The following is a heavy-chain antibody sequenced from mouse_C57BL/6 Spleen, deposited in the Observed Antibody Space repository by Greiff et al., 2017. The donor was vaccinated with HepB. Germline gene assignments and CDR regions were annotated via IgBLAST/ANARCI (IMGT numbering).Heavy chain of an antibody. J-gene: IGHJ2*01. CDR1: GYTFTDYY. CDR2: INPYNGGT. V-gene: IGHV1-19*01. Sequence: EVQLQQSGPVLVKPGASVKMSCKASGYTFTDYYMNWVKQSHGKSLEWIGVINPYNGGTSYNQKFKGKATLTVDKSSSTPYMELNSLTSEDSAFYYCARWGSDYFDYWGQGTPLTVSA. CDR3: ARWGSDYFDY.